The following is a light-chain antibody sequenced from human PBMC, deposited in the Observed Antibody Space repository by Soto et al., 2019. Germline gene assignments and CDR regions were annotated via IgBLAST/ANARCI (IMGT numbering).Light chain of an antibody. CDR2: KGS. Sequence: DIQMTQSPFTLSASVGDRVTITCRASQSISMSLAWHQQKPGKAPKPLLYKGSSLESGAPSRFSGSGSGTEFTLTISSLEPDYFATYYCQQYRYFPWTFGQGTKVEIK. V-gene: IGKV1-5*03. J-gene: IGKJ1*01. CDR1: QSISMS. CDR3: QQYRYFPWT.